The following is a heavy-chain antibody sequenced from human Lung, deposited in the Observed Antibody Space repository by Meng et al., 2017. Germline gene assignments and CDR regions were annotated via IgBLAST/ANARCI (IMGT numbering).Heavy chain of an antibody. D-gene: IGHD3-22*01. CDR1: GSSLGTSGVA. CDR3: AHSWGSGYYFGPLDY. V-gene: IGHV2-5*02. CDR2: IYWDDEK. J-gene: IGHJ4*02. Sequence: QITPKESGPALVKPTQTLTLTCTVSGSSLGTSGVAVGWNRQPPGKALEWLALIYWDDEKRYSPSLKSRLTITKDTSKNHVVLTMTNMDPVDTATYYCAHSWGSGYYFGPLDYWGQGTLVTVSS.